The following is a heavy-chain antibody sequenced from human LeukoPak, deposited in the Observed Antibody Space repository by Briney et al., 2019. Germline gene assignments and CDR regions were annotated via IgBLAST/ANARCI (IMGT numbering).Heavy chain of an antibody. J-gene: IGHJ4*02. CDR1: GGTFSSYA. CDR3: ARGSSSIYDFWSGYNDY. D-gene: IGHD3-3*01. Sequence: SVKVSCKASGGTFSSYAISWVRQAPGQGLEWMGGIIPISGTANYAQKFQGRVTITTDESTSTAYMELSSLRSEDTAVYYCARGSSSIYDFWSGYNDYWGQGTLVTVSS. V-gene: IGHV1-69*05. CDR2: IIPISGTA.